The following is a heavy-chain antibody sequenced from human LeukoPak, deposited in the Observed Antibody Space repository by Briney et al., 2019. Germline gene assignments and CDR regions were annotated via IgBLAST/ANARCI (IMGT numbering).Heavy chain of an antibody. D-gene: IGHD4-17*01. CDR3: AKMTGYGNVNDAFDI. J-gene: IGHJ3*02. CDR2: IWYDGSNK. V-gene: IGHV3-33*06. CDR1: GFTFSSYG. Sequence: GGSLRLSCAASGFTFSSYGMHWVRQAPGKGLEWVAVIWYDGSNKYYADSVKGRFTISGDNSKNTLYLQMNSLRAEDTAVYYCAKMTGYGNVNDAFDIWGQGTMVTVSS.